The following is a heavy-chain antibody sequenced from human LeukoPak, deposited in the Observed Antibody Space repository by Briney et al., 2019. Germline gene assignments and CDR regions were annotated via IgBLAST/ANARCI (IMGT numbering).Heavy chain of an antibody. V-gene: IGHV4-30-4*01. CDR2: IYYSGST. J-gene: IGHJ4*02. Sequence: PSQTLSLTCTVSGGSISSGDYYWSWIRQPPGKGLEYIGYIYYSGSTYYNPSLKSRITISVDTSKNQFSLKLSSVTAADTAVYYCARGSWSSSIDYWGQGTLVTVSP. D-gene: IGHD6-6*01. CDR3: ARGSWSSSIDY. CDR1: GGSISSGDYY.